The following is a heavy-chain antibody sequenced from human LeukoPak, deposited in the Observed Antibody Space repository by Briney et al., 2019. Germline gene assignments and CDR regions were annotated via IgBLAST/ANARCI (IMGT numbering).Heavy chain of an antibody. D-gene: IGHD5-18*01. V-gene: IGHV4-59*08. CDR1: GRSFSGYY. CDR2: VDNSGST. J-gene: IGHJ4*02. CDR3: VRPGGGYSFDY. Sequence: SETLSLTCTVAGRSFSGYYWSWIRQPPGKGLEWIGYVDNSGSTYTKPSLRSRVTILLDTPKKQVSLKLSSVTAADTAVYFCVRPGGGYSFDYWGQGTLVTVSS.